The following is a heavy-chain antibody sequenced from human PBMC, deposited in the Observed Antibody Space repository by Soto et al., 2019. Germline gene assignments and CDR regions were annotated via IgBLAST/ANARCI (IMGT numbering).Heavy chain of an antibody. CDR1: GFTFSSYG. D-gene: IGHD5-12*01. CDR2: IWYDGSYK. CDR3: ARDGGRRDGYNYRAFDI. J-gene: IGHJ3*02. Sequence: QVQLVEFGGGMVQPGRSLRLSCAASGFTFSSYGMHWVRQAPGKGLEWVAVIWYDGSYKYYVDSVKGRFTISRDNSKNTLYLQMNSLSAEDTDVYYCARDGGRRDGYNYRAFDIWGQGTMVTVSS. V-gene: IGHV3-33*01.